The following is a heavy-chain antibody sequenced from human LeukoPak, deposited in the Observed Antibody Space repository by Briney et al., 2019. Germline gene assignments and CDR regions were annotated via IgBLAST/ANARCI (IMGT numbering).Heavy chain of an antibody. D-gene: IGHD2-2*01. Sequence: GASVKVSCMASGYTFTSYGISWVRQAPGQGLEWMGWISAYNGNTNYAQKLQGRVTMTTDTSTSTAYMELRSLRSDDTAVYYCARVYGIVVVPVYYYYGMDVWGQGTTVTVSS. V-gene: IGHV1-18*01. CDR2: ISAYNGNT. CDR3: ARVYGIVVVPVYYYYGMDV. J-gene: IGHJ6*02. CDR1: GYTFTSYG.